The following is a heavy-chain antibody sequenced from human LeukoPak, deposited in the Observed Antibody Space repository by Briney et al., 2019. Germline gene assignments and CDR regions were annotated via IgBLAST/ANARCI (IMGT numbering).Heavy chain of an antibody. CDR2: IYYSGST. CDR3: ARVRVVPAAIGYFDY. CDR1: GGSISSGGYY. D-gene: IGHD2-2*01. V-gene: IGHV4-31*03. J-gene: IGHJ4*02. Sequence: SETLSLTCTVSGGSISSGGYYWSWIRQHPGKGLEWIGYIYYSGSTYYNPSLKSRVTISVDTSKNQFSLKLSSVTAADTAVYYRARVRVVPAAIGYFDYWGQGTLVTVSS.